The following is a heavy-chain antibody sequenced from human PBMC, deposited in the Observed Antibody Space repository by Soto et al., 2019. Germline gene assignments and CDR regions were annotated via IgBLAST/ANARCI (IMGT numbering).Heavy chain of an antibody. CDR1: VLTFSAYA. V-gene: IGHV3-23*01. CDR3: AKRFGSGYYSAFDV. D-gene: IGHD3-22*01. CDR2: ISGTADDT. Sequence: GSLRLSCTASVLTFSAYAMTWVREAPGKGLEWVSTISGTADDTYYAGSVKGRFIISRDNSKNTLFLQMNSLRAEDTALYHCAKRFGSGYYSAFDVWGQGTMVTVSS. J-gene: IGHJ3*01.